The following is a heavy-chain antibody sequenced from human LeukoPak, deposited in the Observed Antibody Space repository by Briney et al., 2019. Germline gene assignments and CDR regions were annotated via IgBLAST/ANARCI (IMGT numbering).Heavy chain of an antibody. CDR3: ARDPHPRGYFDY. V-gene: IGHV4-59*01. J-gene: IGHJ4*02. CDR1: GGSIRFYY. CDR2: IHYNGST. Sequence: SETLSLTCTVSGGSIRFYYWNWVRQPPGKGLEWIGYIHYNGSTKYNPSLKSRVTISVDTSRNQFSLKLRSVTAADTAVYYCARDPHPRGYFDYWGQGTLVTVSS. D-gene: IGHD3-10*01.